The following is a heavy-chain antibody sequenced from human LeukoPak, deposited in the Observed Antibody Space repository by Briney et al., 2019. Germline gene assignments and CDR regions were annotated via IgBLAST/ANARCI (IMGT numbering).Heavy chain of an antibody. V-gene: IGHV1-2*02. J-gene: IGHJ4*02. CDR3: ARVLGQWLVRGCYDY. Sequence: ASVKVSCKTSGYMFTTYYPHWVRQAPGQGLEWMGWINPNSGGTNYAQKFQGRVTMTRDTSISTAYMELSRLRSDDTAVYYCARVLGQWLVRGCYDYWGQGTLVTVSS. CDR2: INPNSGGT. D-gene: IGHD6-19*01. CDR1: GYMFTTYY.